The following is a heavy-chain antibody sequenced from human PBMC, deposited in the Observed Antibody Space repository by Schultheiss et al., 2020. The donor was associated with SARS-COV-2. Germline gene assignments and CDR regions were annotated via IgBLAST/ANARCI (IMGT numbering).Heavy chain of an antibody. D-gene: IGHD6-19*01. CDR3: ARDGAGVRYFDY. J-gene: IGHJ4*02. Sequence: GESLKISCAASGFTFSSYWMSWVRQAPGKGLEWVAVIWYDGSNKYYADSVKGRFTISRDNSKNSLYLQMNSLRAEDTAVYYCARDGAGVRYFDYWGQGTLVTVSS. V-gene: IGHV3-33*08. CDR2: IWYDGSNK. CDR1: GFTFSSYW.